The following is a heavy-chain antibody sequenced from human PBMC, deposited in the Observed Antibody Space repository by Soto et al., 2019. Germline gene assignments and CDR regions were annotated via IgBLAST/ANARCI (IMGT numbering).Heavy chain of an antibody. Sequence: PGGSLRLSCAASGFTFSSYGMHWVRQAPGKGLEWVAVISYDGSNKYYADSVKGRFTVSRDNSKNTLYLQMNSLRAEDTAVYYCAKDGDIVVVPAAIRFHPLDYWGQGTLVTVPS. CDR1: GFTFSSYG. V-gene: IGHV3-30*18. D-gene: IGHD2-2*01. J-gene: IGHJ4*02. CDR2: ISYDGSNK. CDR3: AKDGDIVVVPAAIRFHPLDY.